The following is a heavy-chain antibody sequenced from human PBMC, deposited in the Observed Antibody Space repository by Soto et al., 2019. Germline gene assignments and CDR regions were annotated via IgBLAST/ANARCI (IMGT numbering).Heavy chain of an antibody. CDR1: GFTFSRDW. V-gene: IGHV3-74*01. D-gene: IGHD3-10*01. J-gene: IGHJ4*02. Sequence: EVQLVESGGGLVQPGGSLRLSCAASGFTFSRDWMHWVRQSPGKGLVWVSRIKGDGTITNYADSVKGRFTTSRDNAKNTVYLLLNSLTTEDTAVYYCARGVLGNYYIDYWGQGTLVTVSS. CDR3: ARGVLGNYYIDY. CDR2: IKGDGTIT.